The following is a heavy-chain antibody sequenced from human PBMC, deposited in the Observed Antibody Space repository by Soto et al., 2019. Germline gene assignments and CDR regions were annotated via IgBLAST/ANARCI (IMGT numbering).Heavy chain of an antibody. CDR1: GLTFSSYS. CDR3: ARDKSSYGSGGGMDV. Sequence: PGGSLRLSCAASGLTFSSYSMNWVRQAPGKGLEWVSSISSSSSYIYYADSVKGRFTISRDNAKNSLYLQMNSLRAEDTAVYYCARDKSSYGSGGGMDVWGQGTTVTVSS. CDR2: ISSSSSYI. D-gene: IGHD3-10*01. V-gene: IGHV3-21*01. J-gene: IGHJ6*02.